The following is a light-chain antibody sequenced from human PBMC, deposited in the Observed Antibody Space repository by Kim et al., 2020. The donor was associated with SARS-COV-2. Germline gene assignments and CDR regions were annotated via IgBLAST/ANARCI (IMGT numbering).Light chain of an antibody. CDR3: TTWDDSLSGWV. CDR1: SSNIGSNY. CDR2: RNN. V-gene: IGLV1-47*01. J-gene: IGLJ3*02. Sequence: ELTQPPSASGTPGQRVTISCSGSSSNIGSNYVYWYQQLPGTAPKLLIYRNNQRPSGVPDRFSGSKSGTSASLAISGLRSEDEADYYCTTWDDSLSGWVFGGGTQLTVL.